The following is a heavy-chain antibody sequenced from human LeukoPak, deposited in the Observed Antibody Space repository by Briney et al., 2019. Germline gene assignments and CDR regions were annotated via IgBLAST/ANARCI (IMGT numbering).Heavy chain of an antibody. D-gene: IGHD6-6*01. CDR3: ATTLTYSSSPKPSPDSPFDY. CDR2: IYYSGST. V-gene: IGHV4-30-4*07. Sequence: SETLSLTCAVSGGSISSGGYSWSWIRQPPGKGLEWIGYIYYSGSTYYNPSLKSRVTISVDTSKNQFSLKLSSVTAADTAVYYCATTLTYSSSPKPSPDSPFDYWGQGTLVTVSS. J-gene: IGHJ4*02. CDR1: GGSISSGGYS.